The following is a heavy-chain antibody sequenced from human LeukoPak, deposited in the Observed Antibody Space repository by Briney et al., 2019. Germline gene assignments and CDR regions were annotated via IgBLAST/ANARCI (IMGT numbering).Heavy chain of an antibody. D-gene: IGHD2-2*01. Sequence: SETLSLTCTVSGSSVSSGSNYCSWIRQPPGKRLEWIGYIYNSGSTNYNPSLKSRVTISVDTSKNQFSLKLSSVTAADTAVYYCARENSNSWYLDYWGQGTLVTVSS. J-gene: IGHJ4*02. CDR1: GSSVSSGSNY. V-gene: IGHV4-61*01. CDR2: IYNSGST. CDR3: ARENSNSWYLDY.